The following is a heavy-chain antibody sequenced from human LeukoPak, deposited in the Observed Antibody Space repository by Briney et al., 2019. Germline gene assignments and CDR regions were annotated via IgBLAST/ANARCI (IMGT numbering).Heavy chain of an antibody. J-gene: IGHJ4*02. CDR2: MSSSSSTI. CDR1: GFTFSSYS. D-gene: IGHD4-17*01. V-gene: IGHV3-48*01. Sequence: GGSLRLSCAASGFTFSSYSMNWVRQAPGKGLEWVSYMSSSSSTIYYADSVKGRFTISRDNAKNSLYLQMNSLRAEDTAVYYCARNAAVTSYYYFDYCGQGSLVTVSS. CDR3: ARNAAVTSYYYFDY.